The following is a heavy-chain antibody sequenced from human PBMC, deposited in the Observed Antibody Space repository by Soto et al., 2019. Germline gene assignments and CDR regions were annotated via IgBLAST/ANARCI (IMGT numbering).Heavy chain of an antibody. Sequence: KASETLSLTCTVSGGSISGGGYYWSWIRQHPGKGLEWIGYIYYSGSTYYNPSLKSRVTISVDTSKNQFSLKLSSVTAADTAVYYCARSLYGDSLKYFDYWGQGTLVTVPQ. J-gene: IGHJ4*02. CDR2: IYYSGST. V-gene: IGHV4-31*03. CDR1: GGSISGGGYY. D-gene: IGHD4-17*01. CDR3: ARSLYGDSLKYFDY.